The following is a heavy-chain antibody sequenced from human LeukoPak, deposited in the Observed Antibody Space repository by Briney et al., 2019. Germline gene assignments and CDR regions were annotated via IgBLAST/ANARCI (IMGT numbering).Heavy chain of an antibody. Sequence: SQTLAGTSAIAGDSVSSDITAWNWIRQSPSRGLEWLGRTYYNSRWSNDYAVSVESRITINPDTTRNQFSLQLKSVTPEDTAVYYCARGYMKSGFDYWGQGTLVTVSS. CDR3: ARGYMKSGFDY. V-gene: IGHV6-1*01. CDR1: GDSVSSDITA. J-gene: IGHJ4*02. D-gene: IGHD1-1*01. CDR2: TYYNSRWSN.